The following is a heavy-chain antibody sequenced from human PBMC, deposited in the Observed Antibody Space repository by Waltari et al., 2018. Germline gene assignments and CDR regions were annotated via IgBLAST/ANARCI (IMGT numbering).Heavy chain of an antibody. V-gene: IGHV3-23*01. Sequence: EEHLLESGGGLAQPGGSLRLSCAASGFNFISYAMSWVRQAPGKGLGVVLGISDSGVITKYADSVKGRFTVSRDNSKNTVLLQMNSLKTEDTAVYYCARGVLRHYGHYCDYWGQGTLVTVSS. D-gene: IGHD3-9*01. CDR2: ISDSGVIT. CDR1: GFNFISYA. CDR3: ARGVLRHYGHYCDY. J-gene: IGHJ4*02.